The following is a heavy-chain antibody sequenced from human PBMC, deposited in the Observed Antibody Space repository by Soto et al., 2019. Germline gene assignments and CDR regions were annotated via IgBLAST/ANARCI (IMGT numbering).Heavy chain of an antibody. D-gene: IGHD1-26*01. V-gene: IGHV3-23*01. CDR1: GFTFSTYA. J-gene: IGHJ5*02. Sequence: GGSLRLSCAASGFTFSTYAMSWVRQAPGKGLEWVSAISGSGDSAYYADSVKGRFTISRDNSKNTLYLQMNSLRAEDTAVYSCAKDQYSGSYYWFDPWGQGTLVTVSS. CDR2: ISGSGDSA. CDR3: AKDQYSGSYYWFDP.